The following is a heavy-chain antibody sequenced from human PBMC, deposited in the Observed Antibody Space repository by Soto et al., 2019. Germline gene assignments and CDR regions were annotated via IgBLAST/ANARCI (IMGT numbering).Heavy chain of an antibody. CDR1: GFTFSSYG. Sequence: ESGGGVVQPGRSLRLSCAASGFTFSSYGMHWVRQAPGKGLEWVAVISYDGSNKYYADSVKGRFTISRDNSKNTLYLQMNSLRAEDTAVYYCAKMQEAYYYYYYGMDVWGQGTTVTVSS. CDR3: AKMQEAYYYYYYGMDV. J-gene: IGHJ6*02. V-gene: IGHV3-30*18. CDR2: ISYDGSNK.